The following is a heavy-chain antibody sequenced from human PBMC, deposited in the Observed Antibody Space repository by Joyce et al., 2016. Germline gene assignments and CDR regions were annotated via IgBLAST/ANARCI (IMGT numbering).Heavy chain of an antibody. V-gene: IGHV3-9*01. Sequence: EVQLVESGGGVVQPGRSLRLSCAAPGFTFADYAMHWVRQVPGKGLRWFSSIDWDSGNIGYADSVKGRFTISRDSAKSSLYLKMNSLRAEDTAMYYCAKSYGSLWTDAYTRYYLHYWGQGTLVTVSS. D-gene: IGHD3/OR15-3a*01. CDR3: AKSYGSLWTDAYTRYYLHY. CDR1: GFTFADYA. J-gene: IGHJ4*02. CDR2: IDWDSGNI.